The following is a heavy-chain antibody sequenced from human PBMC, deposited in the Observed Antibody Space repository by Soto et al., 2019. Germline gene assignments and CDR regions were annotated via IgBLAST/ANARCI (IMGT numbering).Heavy chain of an antibody. D-gene: IGHD3-16*01. CDR3: ARGAYSKTYNWFDP. J-gene: IGHJ5*02. V-gene: IGHV1-18*04. CDR1: GYTFTSYG. CDR2: ISAYNGNT. Sequence: ASVKVSCKASGYTFTSYGISWVRQAPGQGLEWMGWISAYNGNTNYAQKLHGRVTKTTDTSTSTAYMELRSLRSDDTAVYYCARGAYSKTYNWFDPWGQGTLVTVSS.